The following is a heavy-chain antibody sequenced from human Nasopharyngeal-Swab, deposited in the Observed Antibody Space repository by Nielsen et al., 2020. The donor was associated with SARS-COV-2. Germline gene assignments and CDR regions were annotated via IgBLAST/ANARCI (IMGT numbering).Heavy chain of an antibody. CDR2: TSYDGTIQ. CDR1: GFTFSSYG. CDR3: ARGAVAGRNAFDI. V-gene: IGHV3-30*03. J-gene: IGHJ3*02. Sequence: GESLKISCAASGFTFSSYGMHWVRQAPGKGLKWMAFTSYDGTIQYYADSVKGRFTISRDNSKNILYLQMNSLRPEDTAVYYCARGAVAGRNAFDIWGQGTLVTVSS. D-gene: IGHD6-19*01.